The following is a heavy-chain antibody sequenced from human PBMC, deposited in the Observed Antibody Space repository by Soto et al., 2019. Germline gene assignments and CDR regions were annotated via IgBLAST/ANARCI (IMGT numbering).Heavy chain of an antibody. J-gene: IGHJ4*02. CDR1: GFTFSNFA. V-gene: IGHV3-23*01. CDR2: ISGSGGST. D-gene: IGHD6-25*01. Sequence: EVQLSQSGGGLVQPGGSLRLSCAASGFTFSNFAMRWVRQAPGKGLEWVSDISGSGGSTYYAESVKGRFTISRDNSKNTLFLQMNSLRVEDTAVYYCAKDIAAVGGYETFDFWGQGTMVTVSS. CDR3: AKDIAAVGGYETFDF.